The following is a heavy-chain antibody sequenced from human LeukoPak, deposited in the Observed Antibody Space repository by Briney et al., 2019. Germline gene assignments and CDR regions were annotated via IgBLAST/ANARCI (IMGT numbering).Heavy chain of an antibody. Sequence: GGSLRLSCAASGFTFSSYAMSWVRQAPGKGLEWVSAISGSGGSTCYADSVKGRFTISRDNSKNTLYLQMNSLRAEDTAVYYCADSSWYEIYYFDYWGQGTLVTVSS. CDR2: ISGSGGST. D-gene: IGHD6-13*01. J-gene: IGHJ4*02. CDR3: ADSSWYEIYYFDY. CDR1: GFTFSSYA. V-gene: IGHV3-23*01.